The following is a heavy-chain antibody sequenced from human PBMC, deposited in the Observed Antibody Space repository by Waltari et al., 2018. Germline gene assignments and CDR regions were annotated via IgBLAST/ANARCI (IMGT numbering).Heavy chain of an antibody. CDR1: GFTFSSYS. CDR2: ISSSSSTI. J-gene: IGHJ4*02. Sequence: EVQLVESGGGLVQPGGSLRLSCAASGFTFSSYSMNWVRQAPGKGLEWVSYISSSSSTIYYADSVKGRFTISRDNAKNSLYLQMNSLRAEDTAVYYCARNDRIAAAGTFGYWGQGTLVTVSS. D-gene: IGHD6-13*01. CDR3: ARNDRIAAAGTFGY. V-gene: IGHV3-48*01.